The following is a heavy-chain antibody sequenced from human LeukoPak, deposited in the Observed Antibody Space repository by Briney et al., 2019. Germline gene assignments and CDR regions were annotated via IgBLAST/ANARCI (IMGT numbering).Heavy chain of an antibody. CDR2: ILSTGTT. D-gene: IGHD4-17*01. CDR3: ATVKYDYGDPVGWFDP. CDR1: GFTFSSFD. Sequence: GGSLRLSCAASGFTFSSFDMHWVRQPTGQGLEWVSHILSTGTTYYADSVRGRFTISRDNSKNTLYLLMTSLRADDTAVYYCATVKYDYGDPVGWFDPWGQGTLVTVSS. V-gene: IGHV3-53*01. J-gene: IGHJ5*02.